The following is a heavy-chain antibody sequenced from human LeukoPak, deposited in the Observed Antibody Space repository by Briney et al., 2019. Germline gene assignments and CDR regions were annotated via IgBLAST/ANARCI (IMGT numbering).Heavy chain of an antibody. D-gene: IGHD3-10*01. J-gene: IGHJ5*02. Sequence: PSETLSLTRTVSGGSTNSYYWSWIRQPAGKGLEWIGRIYSSGSTNYNPSLKSRVTMSVDTSNNQFSLKLSSVTAADTAVYYCARGRGPGFDPWGQGTLVTVSS. V-gene: IGHV4-4*07. CDR2: IYSSGST. CDR1: GGSTNSYY. CDR3: ARGRGPGFDP.